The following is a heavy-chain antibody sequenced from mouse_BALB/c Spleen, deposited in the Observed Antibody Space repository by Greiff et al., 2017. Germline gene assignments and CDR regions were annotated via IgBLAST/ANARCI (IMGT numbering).Heavy chain of an antibody. Sequence: QVQLKESGPGLVQPSQSLSITCTVYGFSLTSYGVHWVRQSPGKGLEWLGVIWSGGSTDYNAAFISRLSISKDNSKSQVFLKMNSLQTDDTAMYYCARKRDEATTDAMPFAYWGQGTLVTVSA. CDR1: GFSLTSYG. J-gene: IGHJ3*01. CDR2: IWSGGST. D-gene: IGHD1-1*01. V-gene: IGHV2-4-1*01. CDR3: ARKRDEATTDAMPFAY.